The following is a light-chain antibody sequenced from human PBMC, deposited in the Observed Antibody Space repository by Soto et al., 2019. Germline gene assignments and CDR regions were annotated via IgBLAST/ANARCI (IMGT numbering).Light chain of an antibody. V-gene: IGKV3-11*01. CDR1: QSVSGN. J-gene: IGKJ5*01. CDR3: QQRSNWPPSIT. CDR2: DAS. Sequence: EIVLTQSPATLSLSPGERATLSCRAGQSVSGNLAWYQQKPGQAPRLLIYDASNRATGIPARFSGSGSGTDFTLTISSLEPEDFAVYYCQQRSNWPPSITFGQGTRLEIK.